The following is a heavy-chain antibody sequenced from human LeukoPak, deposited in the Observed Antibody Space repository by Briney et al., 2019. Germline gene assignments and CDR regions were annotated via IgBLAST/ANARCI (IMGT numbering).Heavy chain of an antibody. J-gene: IGHJ4*02. CDR3: ARDLGYYDSSGTDY. D-gene: IGHD3-22*01. Sequence: GGSLRLSCAASGFTFSSYWMHWVRQAPGKGLVWVSRISSDGSSTSYADFVKGRFTISRDNAKNTLYLQMNSLRAEDTAVYYCARDLGYYDSSGTDYWGQGTLVTVSS. CDR2: ISSDGSST. CDR1: GFTFSSYW. V-gene: IGHV3-74*01.